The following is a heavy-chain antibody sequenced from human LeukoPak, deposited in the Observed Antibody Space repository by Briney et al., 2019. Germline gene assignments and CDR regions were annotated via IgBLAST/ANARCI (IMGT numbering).Heavy chain of an antibody. Sequence: PGGSLRLSCAASGFTFSSYSMNWVRQAPGKGLEWVSSISSSSSYIYYADSVKGRFTISRDNAKNSLYLQMNSLRAEDTAVYYCARAFLVSARPTYLDYWGQGTLVTVSS. CDR2: ISSSSSYI. V-gene: IGHV3-21*01. D-gene: IGHD6-6*01. J-gene: IGHJ4*02. CDR1: GFTFSSYS. CDR3: ARAFLVSARPTYLDY.